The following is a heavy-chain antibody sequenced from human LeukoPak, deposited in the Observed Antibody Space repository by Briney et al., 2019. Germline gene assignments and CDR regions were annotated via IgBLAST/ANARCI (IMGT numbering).Heavy chain of an antibody. CDR3: AKATLRAYFDY. CDR2: MYSGGTT. D-gene: IGHD4-17*01. CDR1: GFTVSSSY. J-gene: IGHJ4*02. Sequence: GGSLRLSCTGSGFTVSSSYMSWVRQTPGKGLEWVSVMYSGGTTYYADSVKGRFTISRDSSKNTVNLQMNSLRAEDTAVYYCAKATLRAYFDYWGQGTLVTVSS. V-gene: IGHV3-66*01.